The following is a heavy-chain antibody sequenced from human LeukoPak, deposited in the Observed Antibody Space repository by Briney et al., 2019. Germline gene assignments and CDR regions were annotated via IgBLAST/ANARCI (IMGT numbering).Heavy chain of an antibody. Sequence: GGSLRLSCAASGFTFSSYEMNWVRQAPGKGLEWVSYISSSGSTIYYADSVKGRFTISRDNAKNSLYLQMNSLRAEDTAVYYCARAGVIEYYDFWSGYYLDYWGQGTLVTVSS. D-gene: IGHD3-3*01. CDR3: ARAGVIEYYDFWSGYYLDY. CDR2: ISSSGSTI. J-gene: IGHJ4*02. CDR1: GFTFSSYE. V-gene: IGHV3-48*03.